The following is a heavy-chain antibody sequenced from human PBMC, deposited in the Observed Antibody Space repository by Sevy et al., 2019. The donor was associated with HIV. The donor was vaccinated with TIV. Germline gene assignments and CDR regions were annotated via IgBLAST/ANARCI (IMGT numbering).Heavy chain of an antibody. Sequence: GGSLRLSCTASGFSFRSYWMTWVRQAPGMGLEWVANIKLDGDEKYYVESLKGRFTISRDNVKNSLYLQMNNLRAEDTAVHYCARDSKGGLDVWGQGTTVTVSS. J-gene: IGHJ6*02. CDR1: GFSFRSYW. V-gene: IGHV3-7*01. CDR2: IKLDGDEK. CDR3: ARDSKGGLDV. D-gene: IGHD4-4*01.